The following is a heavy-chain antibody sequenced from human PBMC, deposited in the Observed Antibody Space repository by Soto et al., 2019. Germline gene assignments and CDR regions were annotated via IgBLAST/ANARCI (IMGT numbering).Heavy chain of an antibody. CDR3: ARCHFDNSGPGYLAL. V-gene: IGHV1-69*06. CDR1: GGTFTSDA. Sequence: QVRLVQSAAEVKKPGSSVKVSCKASGGTFTSDATAWVRQARGQGLEWMGGVIPIFGKPSYTQKFQGRVTITADKSTSTVYMQLSSLKSEDTAVYYCARCHFDNSGPGYLALWGQGTLVTVS. CDR2: VIPIFGKP. D-gene: IGHD3-22*01. J-gene: IGHJ4*02.